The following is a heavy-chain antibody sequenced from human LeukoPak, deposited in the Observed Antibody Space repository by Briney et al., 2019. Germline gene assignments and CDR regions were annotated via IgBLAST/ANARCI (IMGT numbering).Heavy chain of an antibody. CDR3: ARDRGYSGYDLWGY. CDR2: INWNSGST. CDR1: GFTFDDYG. Sequence: GGSLRLSCAASGFTFDDYGMSWVRQAPGKGLEWVSGINWNSGSTGYADSVKGRFTISRDNAKNSLYLQMNSLRAEDTALYYCARDRGYSGYDLWGYWGQGTLVTVSS. J-gene: IGHJ4*02. D-gene: IGHD5-12*01. V-gene: IGHV3-20*04.